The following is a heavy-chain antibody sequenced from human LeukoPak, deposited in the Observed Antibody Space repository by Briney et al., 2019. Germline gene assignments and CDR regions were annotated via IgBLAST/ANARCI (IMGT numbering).Heavy chain of an antibody. Sequence: PGGSLRLSCAASGFTFSSYAMSWVRQAPGKGLEWVSAISGSGGSTYYADSVKGRFTISRDNSKNTLYLQMNSLRAEDTAVYYCAKVLSSGWFIDYFDYWGQGTLDTVSS. CDR1: GFTFSSYA. D-gene: IGHD6-19*01. CDR2: ISGSGGST. J-gene: IGHJ4*02. V-gene: IGHV3-23*01. CDR3: AKVLSSGWFIDYFDY.